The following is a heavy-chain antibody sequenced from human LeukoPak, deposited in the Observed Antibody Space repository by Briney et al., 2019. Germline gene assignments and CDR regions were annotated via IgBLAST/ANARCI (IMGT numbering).Heavy chain of an antibody. D-gene: IGHD3-3*01. CDR3: AKDLSHYDFWSGAYFDY. J-gene: IGHJ4*02. V-gene: IGHV3-23*01. Sequence: SGGSTYYADSVKGRFTISRDNSKNTLYLQMNSLRAEDTAVYYCAKDLSHYDFWSGAYFDYWGQGTLVTVSS. CDR2: SGGST.